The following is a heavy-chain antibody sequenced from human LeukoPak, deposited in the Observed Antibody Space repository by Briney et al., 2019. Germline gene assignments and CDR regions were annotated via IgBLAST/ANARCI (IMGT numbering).Heavy chain of an antibody. D-gene: IGHD4-17*01. CDR1: GFSLSTSGVG. Sequence: SGPTLVKPTQTLTLTCTFSGFSLSTSGVGVGWIRQPPGKALEWLALIYWDDDKRYSPSLKSRLTITKDTSKNQVVLTMTNMDPVDAATYYCAHASTTVTGFDYWGQGTLVTVPS. V-gene: IGHV2-5*02. J-gene: IGHJ4*02. CDR2: IYWDDDK. CDR3: AHASTTVTGFDY.